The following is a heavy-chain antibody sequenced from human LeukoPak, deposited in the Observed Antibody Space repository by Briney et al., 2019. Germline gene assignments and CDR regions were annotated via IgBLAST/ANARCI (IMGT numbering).Heavy chain of an antibody. D-gene: IGHD3-9*01. V-gene: IGHV4-39*07. CDR1: GGSISSSSYY. CDR2: IYYSGST. CDR3: AREESVAGYYRSYAFDI. Sequence: PSETLSLTCTVSGGSISSSSYYWGWIRQPPGKGLEWIGSIYYSGSTYYNPSLKSRVTISVDTSKNQFSLKLSSVNAADTAVYYCAREESVAGYYRSYAFDIWGQGTMVTVSS. J-gene: IGHJ3*02.